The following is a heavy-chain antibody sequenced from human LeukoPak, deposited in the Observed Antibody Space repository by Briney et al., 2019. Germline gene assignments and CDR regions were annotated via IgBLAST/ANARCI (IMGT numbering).Heavy chain of an antibody. CDR1: GYTFTSYD. CDR2: MNPNSGNT. V-gene: IGHV1-8*01. D-gene: IGHD3-22*01. CDR3: ARGGITMILYAARGSPPDY. J-gene: IGHJ4*02. Sequence: ASVKVSCKASGYTFTSYDINWVRQATGQGLEWMGWMNPNSGNTGYAQKFQGRVTMTRNTSISTAYMELSSLRSEDTAVYYCARGGITMILYAARGSPPDYWGQGTLVTVSS.